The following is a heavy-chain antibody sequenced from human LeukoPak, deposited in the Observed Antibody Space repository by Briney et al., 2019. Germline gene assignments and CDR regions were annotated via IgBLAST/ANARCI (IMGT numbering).Heavy chain of an antibody. D-gene: IGHD2-21*02. V-gene: IGHV3-21*01. CDR3: VRDSDPLPGVGFDI. Sequence: PGGSLRLSCAASGFPFDDYAMHWVRQAPGKGLEWVSSISSSSSYIYYADSVKGRFTISRDNAKNSLYLQMNSLGAEDTAVYYCVRDSDPLPGVGFDIWGQGTMVTVSS. CDR2: ISSSSSYI. J-gene: IGHJ3*02. CDR1: GFPFDDYA.